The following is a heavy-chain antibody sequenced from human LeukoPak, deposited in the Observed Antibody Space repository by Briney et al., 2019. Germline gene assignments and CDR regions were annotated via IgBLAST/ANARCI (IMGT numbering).Heavy chain of an antibody. CDR1: GYTFSSYY. J-gene: IGHJ4*02. D-gene: IGHD3-22*01. CDR3: ARGLDTYYFDSSGYYHGDY. V-gene: IGHV1-46*01. CDR2: INPSGGST. Sequence: ASVKVSCKASGYTFSSYYMHWVRQAPGQGLEWMGIINPSGGSTTYAQKFQGRVTMTRDTSTSTVYMELSSLRSDDTAVYYCARGLDTYYFDSSGYYHGDYWGQGTLVTVSS.